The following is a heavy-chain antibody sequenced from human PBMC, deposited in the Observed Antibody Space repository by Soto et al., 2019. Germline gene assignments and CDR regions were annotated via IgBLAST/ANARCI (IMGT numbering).Heavy chain of an antibody. Sequence: SETLSLTCTVSGGSISTYYWSWIRQPPGKGLEWIGYIYYSGSNNYNPSLKSRVTISVETSKNQFSLKLSSVTAADTAGYYCARDAYSGYDKGYFDYWGQGTLVTVSS. CDR1: GGSISTYY. CDR2: IYYSGSN. J-gene: IGHJ4*02. D-gene: IGHD5-12*01. CDR3: ARDAYSGYDKGYFDY. V-gene: IGHV4-59*01.